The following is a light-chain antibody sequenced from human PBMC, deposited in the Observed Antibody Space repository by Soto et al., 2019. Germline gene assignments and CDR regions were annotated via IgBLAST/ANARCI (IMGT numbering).Light chain of an antibody. CDR1: QTISSW. Sequence: IHMTHSPSTLSVSLGDIVTITFRASQTISSWLAWYQQKPGKAPKLLIYKASTLKSGVPSRFSGSGSGTDFTLTISCLQSEDFATYYCQQYYSYPPTFGQGTKVDIK. CDR3: QQYYSYPPT. CDR2: KAS. J-gene: IGKJ1*01. V-gene: IGKV1-5*03.